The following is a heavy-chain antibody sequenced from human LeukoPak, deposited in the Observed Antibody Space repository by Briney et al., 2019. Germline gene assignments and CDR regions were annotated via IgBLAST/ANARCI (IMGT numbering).Heavy chain of an antibody. Sequence: PSQTLSLTCTVSGGSISSGGYYWSWIRQPPGKGLEWIGYIYHSGSTYYNPSLKSRVTISVDRSKNQFSLKLSSVTAADTAVYYCARDRGWLYHYFDYWGQGTLVTVSS. J-gene: IGHJ4*02. CDR1: GGSISSGGYY. CDR2: IYHSGST. CDR3: ARDRGWLYHYFDY. V-gene: IGHV4-30-2*01. D-gene: IGHD3-16*02.